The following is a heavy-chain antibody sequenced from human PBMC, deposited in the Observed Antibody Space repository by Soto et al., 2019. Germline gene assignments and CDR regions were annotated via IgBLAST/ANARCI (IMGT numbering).Heavy chain of an antibody. CDR3: ASLEGYCSSTTCPV. D-gene: IGHD2-2*01. Sequence: SETLSLTCTVSGGSISNYYWRWIRQPAGKGLEWIGRIYTTGSTNYNPSLKSRVTMSVDTSKNQFSLKLSSVTAADTAIYYCASLEGYCSSTTCPVWGQGTLVTVSS. CDR1: GGSISNYY. CDR2: IYTTGST. J-gene: IGHJ4*02. V-gene: IGHV4-4*07.